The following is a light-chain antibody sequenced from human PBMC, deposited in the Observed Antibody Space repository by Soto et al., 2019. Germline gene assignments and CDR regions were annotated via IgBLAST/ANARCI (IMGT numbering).Light chain of an antibody. V-gene: IGKV4-1*01. J-gene: IGKJ4*01. CDR2: WAS. Sequence: DIVMTQSPDSLTVSLGARATINCKSSQSILSSSNNKNYVVWYKQKPGQPPKVLINWASTRESGVPDRFSGSGYGADVTLTISSLQAEDVAVYYCQQYYSTPPSFGGGTKLEIK. CDR3: QQYYSTPPS. CDR1: QSILSSSNNKNY.